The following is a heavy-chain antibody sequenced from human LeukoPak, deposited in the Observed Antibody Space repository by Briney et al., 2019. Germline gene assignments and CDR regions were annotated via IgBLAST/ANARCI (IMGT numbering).Heavy chain of an antibody. CDR2: ISGSGGST. CDR3: AKVIRARIVGATHDY. D-gene: IGHD1-26*01. Sequence: GGSLRLSCAASGFTFSSYAMNWVRQAPGKGLEWVSTISGSGGSTYYADSVKGRFTISRDNSKNTLYLQMNSLRAEDTAVYYCAKVIRARIVGATHDYWGQGTLVTVSS. J-gene: IGHJ4*02. V-gene: IGHV3-23*01. CDR1: GFTFSSYA.